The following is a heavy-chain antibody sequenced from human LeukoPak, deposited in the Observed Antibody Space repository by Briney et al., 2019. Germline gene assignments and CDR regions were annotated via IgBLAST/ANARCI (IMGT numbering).Heavy chain of an antibody. J-gene: IGHJ4*02. CDR2: ISAYNGNT. Sequence: ASVKVSCKASGYTFTSYGISWVRQAPGQGLEWMGWISAYNGNTNYAQKLQGRVTMTTDTSTSTAYMELRSLRSDDTAVYYCASGLYSSSWFIVDYWGQGTLVTVSS. CDR3: ASGLYSSSWFIVDY. V-gene: IGHV1-18*01. D-gene: IGHD6-13*01. CDR1: GYTFTSYG.